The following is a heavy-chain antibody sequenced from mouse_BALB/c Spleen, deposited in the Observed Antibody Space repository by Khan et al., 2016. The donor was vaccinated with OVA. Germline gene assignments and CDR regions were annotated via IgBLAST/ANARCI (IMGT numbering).Heavy chain of an antibody. V-gene: IGHV14-3*02. Sequence: EVKLLESGAELVKPGASVKLSCSASGFNIKDTYIHWMKQRPEQGLEWIGRIDPPNDDSKYGPKFQAKATLTADTSSNTAYLQLSSLTSEDTAVYYCATLYVNTFAFWGQGTLVSVSA. J-gene: IGHJ3*01. CDR2: IDPPNDDS. CDR3: ATLYVNTFAF. CDR1: GFNIKDTY. D-gene: IGHD2-1*01.